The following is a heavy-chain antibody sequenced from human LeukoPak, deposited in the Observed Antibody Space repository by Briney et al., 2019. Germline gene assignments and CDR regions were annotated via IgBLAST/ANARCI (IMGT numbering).Heavy chain of an antibody. Sequence: GGSLRLSCAASGFTFSNYAMNWVRQAPGKGLEWVSTISGSGGSTYYADSVKGRITISRDNSKNTLYLQMNSLRAGDTAVYYCTRGSYYYGSGWGQGTLVTVSS. D-gene: IGHD3-10*01. CDR2: ISGSGGST. CDR3: TRGSYYYGSG. CDR1: GFTFSNYA. J-gene: IGHJ4*02. V-gene: IGHV3-23*01.